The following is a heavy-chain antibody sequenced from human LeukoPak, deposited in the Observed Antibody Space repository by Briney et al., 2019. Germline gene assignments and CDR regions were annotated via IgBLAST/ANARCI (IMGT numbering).Heavy chain of an antibody. CDR1: GFTFGKYW. D-gene: IGHD3-3*01. J-gene: IGHJ4*02. Sequence: GGSLRLSCAASGFTFGKYWMSWVRQAPGKGLEWVANIKLDGGEKNYVDSVKGRFTISRDNTKNSLYLQMNSLRVEDTAVFYCARDQYDTWSRRGNFDSWGRGTLVIVSS. V-gene: IGHV3-7*03. CDR3: ARDQYDTWSRRGNFDS. CDR2: IKLDGGEK.